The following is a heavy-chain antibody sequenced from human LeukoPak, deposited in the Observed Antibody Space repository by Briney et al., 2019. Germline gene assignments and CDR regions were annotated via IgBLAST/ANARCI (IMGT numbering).Heavy chain of an antibody. D-gene: IGHD2-15*01. CDR1: GYTFTSYY. CDR3: ARGVVVVVAATHFDY. V-gene: IGHV1-46*01. J-gene: IGHJ4*02. Sequence: GASVKVSCKASGYTFTSYYMHWVRQAPGQGLERMGIINPSGGSTSYAQKFQGRVTMTRDMSTSTVYMELSSLRSEDTAVYYCARGVVVVVAATHFDYWGQGTLVTVSS. CDR2: INPSGGST.